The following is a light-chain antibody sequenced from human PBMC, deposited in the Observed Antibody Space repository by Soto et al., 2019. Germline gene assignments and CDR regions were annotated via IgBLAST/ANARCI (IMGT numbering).Light chain of an antibody. CDR1: QTVASN. CDR3: QQYHNWPPQYT. CDR2: GAS. J-gene: IGKJ2*01. Sequence: EIVMTQSPASLSVSPGDGATLSCRASQTVASNVAWYQQKPGQGPRLLIHGASTRDAGVPARFSGSGSGTDFTLTISSLQSEDFAVYYCQQYHNWPPQYTFGQGTRLQIQ. V-gene: IGKV3-15*01.